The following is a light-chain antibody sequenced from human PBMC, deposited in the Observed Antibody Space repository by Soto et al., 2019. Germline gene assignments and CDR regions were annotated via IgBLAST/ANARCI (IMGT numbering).Light chain of an antibody. J-gene: IGLJ2*01. CDR2: DDD. CDR3: SSYANSRTLI. Sequence: QSALTQPASVSGSPGQSITISCTGTSSDVGGNYVSWYVSWYQQHPGKVPKLIIYDDDDRPSGVSNRFSGSKSGSTASLTISGLQAEDEAYYYCSSYANSRTLIFGGGTKLTVL. CDR1: SSDVGGNYVSWY. V-gene: IGLV2-14*03.